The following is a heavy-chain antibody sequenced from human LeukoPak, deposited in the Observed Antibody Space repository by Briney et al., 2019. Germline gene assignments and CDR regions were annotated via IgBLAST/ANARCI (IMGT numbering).Heavy chain of an antibody. D-gene: IGHD3-22*01. CDR3: AKDRYYYDSSALQYYFDY. V-gene: IGHV3-30-3*01. Sequence: PGGSLRLSCAASGFTFSSYAMHWVRQAPGKGLEWVAVISYDGSNKYYADSVKGRFTISRDNSKNTLYLQMNSLRAEDTAVYYCAKDRYYYDSSALQYYFDYWGQGTLVTVSS. CDR2: ISYDGSNK. J-gene: IGHJ4*02. CDR1: GFTFSSYA.